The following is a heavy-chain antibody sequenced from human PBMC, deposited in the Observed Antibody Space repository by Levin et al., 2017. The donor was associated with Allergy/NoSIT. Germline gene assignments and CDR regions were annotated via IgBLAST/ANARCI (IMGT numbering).Heavy chain of an antibody. Sequence: SQTLSLTCAVYGGSFSVYYWSWIRQPPGKGLEWIGEVTHSGSTNYSPSLKSRVTISLETSKNQFSLKLNSVTAADTAVYYCAAIYGDYNDFDYWGQGTLVTVSS. CDR2: VTHSGST. CDR3: AAIYGDYNDFDY. D-gene: IGHD4-17*01. CDR1: GGSFSVYY. V-gene: IGHV4-34*01. J-gene: IGHJ4*02.